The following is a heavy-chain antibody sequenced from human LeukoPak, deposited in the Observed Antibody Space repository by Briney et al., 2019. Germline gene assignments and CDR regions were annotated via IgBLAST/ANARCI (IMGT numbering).Heavy chain of an antibody. CDR3: ARNPYSSTWDYFDY. D-gene: IGHD6-13*01. Sequence: SETLSLTCTVSGGSISSSSYYWGWIRQPPGKGLEWIGSIYYSGSTYYNPSLKSRVTISVDTSKNQFSLKLGSVTAADTAVYYCARNPYSSTWDYFDYWGQGTLVTVSS. CDR2: IYYSGST. J-gene: IGHJ4*02. V-gene: IGHV4-39*01. CDR1: GGSISSSSYY.